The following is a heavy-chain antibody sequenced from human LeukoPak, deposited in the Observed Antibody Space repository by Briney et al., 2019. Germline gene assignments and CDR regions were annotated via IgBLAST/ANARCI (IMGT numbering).Heavy chain of an antibody. CDR1: GYTFTGYY. CDR3: ANSPDSGGLGP. J-gene: IGHJ5*02. V-gene: IGHV1-2*02. CDR2: INPNSGGT. D-gene: IGHD3-10*01. Sequence: GASVKVSCKASGYTFTGYYMHWVRQAPGQGLEWMGWINPNSGGTNYAQKFQGRVTITRDRSMSTAYMELSSLKSEDTAMYYCANSPDSGGLGPWGQGTLVTVSS.